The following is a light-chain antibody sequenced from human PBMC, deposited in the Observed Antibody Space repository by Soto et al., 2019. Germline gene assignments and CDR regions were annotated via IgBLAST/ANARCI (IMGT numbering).Light chain of an antibody. Sequence: QSVLTQPASVSGSPGQSVTISCTGPRSDIGDSNFISWYQHSPGKAPRLLIYEVNNRPSGVSRRFSGSKAGNTASLTISGLLEDDEADDFCASFRSGTILVFGSGTQLTVL. V-gene: IGLV2-14*01. CDR2: EVN. CDR3: ASFRSGTILV. CDR1: RSDIGDSNF. J-gene: IGLJ6*01.